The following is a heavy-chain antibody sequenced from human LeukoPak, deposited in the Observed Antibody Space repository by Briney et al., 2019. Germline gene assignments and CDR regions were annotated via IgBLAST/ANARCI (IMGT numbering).Heavy chain of an antibody. J-gene: IGHJ3*02. V-gene: IGHV1-18*01. CDR2: ISAYNGNT. CDR1: GYTFMSYG. Sequence: ASVKVSCKASGYTFMSYGFSWVRQAPGQRLEWMGWISAYNGNTNYAQKLQGRVTMTTDTSTSTAYMELRSLRSDDTAVYYCARVDRYSGSTDAFDIWGQGTMVTVSS. CDR3: ARVDRYSGSTDAFDI. D-gene: IGHD5-12*01.